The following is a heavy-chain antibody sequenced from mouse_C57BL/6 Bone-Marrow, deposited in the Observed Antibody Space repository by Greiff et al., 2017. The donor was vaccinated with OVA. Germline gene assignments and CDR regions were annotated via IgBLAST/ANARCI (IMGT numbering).Heavy chain of an antibody. CDR1: GYTFTSSW. V-gene: IGHV1-55*01. J-gene: IGHJ4*01. Sequence: QVQLQQPGAELVKPGASVKMSCKASGYTFTSSWITWLKQRPGQGLEWIGDIYPGSGSTTYNEKFKSKATLTVDTSSSTAYMQLSSLTSEDSAVYYCAAGGYGSSLYYYAMDYWGQGTSVTVSS. CDR3: AAGGYGSSLYYYAMDY. D-gene: IGHD1-1*01. CDR2: IYPGSGST.